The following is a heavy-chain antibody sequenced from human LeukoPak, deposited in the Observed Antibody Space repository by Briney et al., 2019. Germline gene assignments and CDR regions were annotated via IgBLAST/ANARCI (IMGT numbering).Heavy chain of an antibody. CDR3: ARDLGATVVTAGPDY. D-gene: IGHD4-23*01. V-gene: IGHV3-30-3*01. CDR1: GFIFSTYA. Sequence: GGSLRLSCAASGFIFSTYAMHWVRQAPGKGLEWVAFISFNDGANTNYADSVRGRFTVSRDIFKNTLFLQMNSLRPEDTAIYYCARDLGATVVTAGPDYWGQGTLVTVSS. J-gene: IGHJ4*02. CDR2: ISFNDGANT.